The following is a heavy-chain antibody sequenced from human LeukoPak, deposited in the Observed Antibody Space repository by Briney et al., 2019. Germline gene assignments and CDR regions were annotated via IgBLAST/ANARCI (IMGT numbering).Heavy chain of an antibody. CDR1: GGSISSYY. V-gene: IGHV4-59*01. J-gene: IGHJ4*02. CDR2: IYYSGST. CDR3: AKTGTPSYYFDY. Sequence: SETLSLTCTVSGGSISSYYWSWIRQPPGKGLEWIGYIYYSGSTNYNPSLKSRVTISVDTSKNQFSLKLSSVTAADTAVYYCAKTGTPSYYFDYWGQGTLVTVSS. D-gene: IGHD1-14*01.